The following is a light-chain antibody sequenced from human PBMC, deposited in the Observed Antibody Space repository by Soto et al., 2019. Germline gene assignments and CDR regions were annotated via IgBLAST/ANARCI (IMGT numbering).Light chain of an antibody. V-gene: IGKV1-39*01. CDR1: HSISNS. Sequence: DIQMTQSPSSLSASVGDRVTITCRASHSISNSLNWYQQKPGRAPKVLIYAASYLQSGVPSRFSGSGSGTDFHPHNRRLQPEGLATLFCPPSFPNPSFRGGAQGEIK. CDR2: AAS. J-gene: IGKJ4*01. CDR3: PPSFPNPS.